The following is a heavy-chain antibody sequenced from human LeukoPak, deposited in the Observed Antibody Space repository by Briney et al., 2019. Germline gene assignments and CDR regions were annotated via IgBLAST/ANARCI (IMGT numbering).Heavy chain of an antibody. CDR3: ARGSGVQLERRYYYGMDV. CDR2: IKHSGST. CDR1: GGSFSVYY. Sequence: SETLSLTCAVYGGSFSVYYWSWIRQPPGNGLEWIGEIKHSGSTTYNTSLKSRVTISVDTSKNQFSLKLSSVTAADTAVYYCARGSGVQLERRYYYGMDVWGKGTTVTVSS. D-gene: IGHD1-1*01. V-gene: IGHV4-34*01. J-gene: IGHJ6*04.